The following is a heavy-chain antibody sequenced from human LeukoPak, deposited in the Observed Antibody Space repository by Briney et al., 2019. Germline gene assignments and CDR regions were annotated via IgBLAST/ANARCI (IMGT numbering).Heavy chain of an antibody. CDR3: ARGDYSSGYYYYFDY. D-gene: IGHD3-22*01. Sequence: SETLSLTCTVSGGSISSYYWSWLRQPPGKGLEWIGYIYYSGSTNYNPSLKSRVTISVDTSKSQFSLKLNSVTAADTAVYYCARGDYSSGYYYYFDYWGQGTLVTVSS. CDR2: IYYSGST. J-gene: IGHJ4*02. CDR1: GGSISSYY. V-gene: IGHV4-59*01.